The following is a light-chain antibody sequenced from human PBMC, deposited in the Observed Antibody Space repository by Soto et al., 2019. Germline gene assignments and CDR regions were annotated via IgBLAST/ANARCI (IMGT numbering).Light chain of an antibody. CDR3: HQCYMGWT. V-gene: IGKV1-5*01. CDR2: DAS. J-gene: IGKJ1*01. CDR1: HSISRS. Sequence: AVSAKMKERVTITFRVRHSISRSLAWYQHPPGKAPKLLIYDASSLESGVPSRFSGIGSGTGFTLSISCLQPEDFRTYYCHQCYMGWTSAQRT.